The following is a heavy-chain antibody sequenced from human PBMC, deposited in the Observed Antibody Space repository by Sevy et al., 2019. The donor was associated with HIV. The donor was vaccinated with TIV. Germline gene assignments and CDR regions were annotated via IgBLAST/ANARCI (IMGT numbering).Heavy chain of an antibody. Sequence: GGSLRLSCAASGFTFGSYDMYWVRQTPGKGLEGVALISFYGSNKEYADSVKGRFTISRDNSKNTVYLQMSSLKPEDTAVYYCAKDAFEVRGVLSSRGMPIYYHAMDLWRQGTTVTVSS. V-gene: IGHV3-30*18. J-gene: IGHJ6*02. CDR1: GFTFGSYD. CDR3: AKDAFEVRGVLSSRGMPIYYHAMDL. CDR2: ISFYGSNK. D-gene: IGHD3-10*01.